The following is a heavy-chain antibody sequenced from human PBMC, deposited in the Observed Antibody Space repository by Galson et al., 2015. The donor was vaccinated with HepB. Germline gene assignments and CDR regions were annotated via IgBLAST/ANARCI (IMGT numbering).Heavy chain of an antibody. D-gene: IGHD1-26*01. CDR2: INSVGSTT. J-gene: IGHJ4*02. CDR1: GFTFSTYE. CDR3: ARDGSGTYVPFDC. V-gene: IGHV3-48*03. Sequence: SLRLSCAASGFTFSTYEMIWVRQTPEKGLEWLAYINSVGSTTHYAGSVKGRFSVSRDNAKNSLYLQMNSLRAEDTAVYYCARDGSGTYVPFDCWGQGILVTVSS.